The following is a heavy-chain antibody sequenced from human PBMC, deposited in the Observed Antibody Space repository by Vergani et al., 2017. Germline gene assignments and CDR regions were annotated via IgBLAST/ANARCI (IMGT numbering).Heavy chain of an antibody. Sequence: QLQLQESGPGLVKPSETLSLTCTVSGGSISSSSYYWGWVRQPPGKGLEWIGSIYYSGSTYYNPSLKSRGTISVDTSKNQFSLKLSSVTAADTAVYYCARGQIQLWPKIDYWGQGTLVTVSS. CDR3: ARGQIQLWPKIDY. CDR2: IYYSGST. V-gene: IGHV4-39*07. D-gene: IGHD5-18*01. CDR1: GGSISSSSYY. J-gene: IGHJ4*02.